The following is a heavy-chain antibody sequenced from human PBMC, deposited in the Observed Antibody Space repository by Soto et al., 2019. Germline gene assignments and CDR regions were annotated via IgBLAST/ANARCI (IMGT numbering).Heavy chain of an antibody. CDR2: INGGDGGT. D-gene: IGHD6-19*01. J-gene: IGHJ4*02. Sequence: QVQLLQSGAEVKKPGASVKVSCKASGYTFADYAIHWVRLAPGQSLEWMGWINGGDGGTKYSQNFQDRVTFTRDTSATTAYMELNSLSSEDTAVYYCAQNSGRYALHYWVQGTLVTVSS. CDR3: AQNSGRYALHY. V-gene: IGHV1-3*01. CDR1: GYTFADYA.